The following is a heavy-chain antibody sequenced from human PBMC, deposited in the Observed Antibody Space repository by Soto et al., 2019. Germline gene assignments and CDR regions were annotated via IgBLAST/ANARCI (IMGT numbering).Heavy chain of an antibody. D-gene: IGHD7-27*01. CDR3: ARVPGP. CDR2: VYHSGST. Sequence: SETLSLTCAVSGGSISTSNWWSWVRQPPGKGLEWIGEVYHSGSTNYNPSFKSRVAMSVDKSKNQFSLKLNSVTAADTAVYYCARVPGPWGQGTLVTVSS. CDR1: GGSISTSNW. V-gene: IGHV4-4*02. J-gene: IGHJ4*02.